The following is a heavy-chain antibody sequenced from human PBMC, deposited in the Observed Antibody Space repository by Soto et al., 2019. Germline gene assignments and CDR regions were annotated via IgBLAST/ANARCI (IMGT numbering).Heavy chain of an antibody. CDR1: GFTFSSYA. Sequence: PGGSLRLSCAASGFTFSSYAMSWVRQAPGKGLEWVSAISGSGGSTYYADSVKGRFTISRDNSKNTLYLQMNSLRAEDTAVYYCSKAPTSNYYDSSGYYYLFDYWGQGTLVTVSS. CDR2: ISGSGGST. J-gene: IGHJ4*02. D-gene: IGHD3-22*01. V-gene: IGHV3-23*01. CDR3: SKAPTSNYYDSSGYYYLFDY.